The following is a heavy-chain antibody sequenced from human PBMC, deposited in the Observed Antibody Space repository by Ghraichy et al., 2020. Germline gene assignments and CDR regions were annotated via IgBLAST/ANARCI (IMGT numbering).Heavy chain of an antibody. Sequence: ASVKVSCKASGYTFTSYDISWVQQAPGQGLEWMGWISDYNGNTNYAQKLQGRVTMTTDTSTSTAYMELRSLRFDDTAVYYCARGFVLGAFDIWGQGTMVTVSS. CDR3: ARGFVLGAFDI. CDR2: ISDYNGNT. J-gene: IGHJ3*02. D-gene: IGHD3-10*01. V-gene: IGHV1-18*04. CDR1: GYTFTSYD.